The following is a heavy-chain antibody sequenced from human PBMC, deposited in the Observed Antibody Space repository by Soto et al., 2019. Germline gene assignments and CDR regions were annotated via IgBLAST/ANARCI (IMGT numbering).Heavy chain of an antibody. V-gene: IGHV4-39*01. D-gene: IGHD4-17*01. Sequence: QLQLQESGPGLVKPSETLSLTCTVSGASISSSSYYWVWIRQPPGKGLEWIGSMSYSGSTYYNPSLKRRVTISVDTSKNQFPLKLSSVTAADTAVYYCARRHGDYNFDYWGQGTLVTVSS. CDR1: GASISSSSYY. J-gene: IGHJ4*02. CDR2: MSYSGST. CDR3: ARRHGDYNFDY.